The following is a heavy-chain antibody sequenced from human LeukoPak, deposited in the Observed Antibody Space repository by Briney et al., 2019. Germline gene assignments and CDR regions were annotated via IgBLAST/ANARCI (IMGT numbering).Heavy chain of an antibody. V-gene: IGHV3-21*01. CDR2: ISSSSYI. D-gene: IGHD3-9*01. CDR1: GFTFSSYS. J-gene: IGHJ4*02. CDR3: ARGRDILTGYQYFDY. Sequence: PGGSLRLSCAASGFTFSSYSMNWVRQAPGKGLEWVSSISSSSYIYYADSVKGRFTISRDNAKNSLYLQMNSLRAEDTAVYYCARGRDILTGYQYFDYWGQGTLVTVSS.